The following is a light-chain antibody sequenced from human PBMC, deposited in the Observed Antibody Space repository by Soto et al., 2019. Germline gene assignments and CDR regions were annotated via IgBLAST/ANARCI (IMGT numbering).Light chain of an antibody. Sequence: EILVTQSPATLSVSPGDRATLSCRASQSVSNNLAWYQQRPGQAPXLLIYGASNRATGIPARFSGSGSGTEFTLTISSLQSEDFAVYYCQQYNDWPPWTVGQGTQVDIK. J-gene: IGKJ1*01. CDR2: GAS. CDR1: QSVSNN. CDR3: QQYNDWPPWT. V-gene: IGKV3-15*01.